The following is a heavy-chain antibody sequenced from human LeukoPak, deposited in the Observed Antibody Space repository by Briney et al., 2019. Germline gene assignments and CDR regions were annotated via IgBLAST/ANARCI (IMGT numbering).Heavy chain of an antibody. D-gene: IGHD2-2*01. CDR1: GGSISSYY. V-gene: IGHV4-59*01. CDR3: ARGEYRYCSSTSCRAGWFDP. J-gene: IGHJ5*02. CDR2: IYYSGST. Sequence: PSETLSLTCIVSGGSISSYYWSWIRQPPGKGLEWIGYIYYSGSTNYNPSLKSRVTISVDTSKNQFSLKLSSVTAADTAVYYCARGEYRYCSSTSCRAGWFDPWGQGTLVTVSS.